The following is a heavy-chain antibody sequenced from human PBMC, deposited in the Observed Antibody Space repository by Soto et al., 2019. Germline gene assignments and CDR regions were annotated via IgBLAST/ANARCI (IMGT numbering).Heavy chain of an antibody. Sequence: ASVKVSCKASGYTFTSYGISWVRQAPGQGLEWMGWISAYNGNTNYAQKLQGRVTMTTDTSTSTAYMELRSLRSDDTAVYYWARDYELELQRPMSPWGQGTLVTVSS. D-gene: IGHD1-7*01. J-gene: IGHJ5*02. CDR1: GYTFTSYG. CDR3: ARDYELELQRPMSP. CDR2: ISAYNGNT. V-gene: IGHV1-18*04.